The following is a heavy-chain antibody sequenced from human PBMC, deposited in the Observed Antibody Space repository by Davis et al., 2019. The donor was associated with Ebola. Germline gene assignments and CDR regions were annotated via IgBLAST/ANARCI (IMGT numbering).Heavy chain of an antibody. CDR3: ARDRVGTSSGWYPHFDY. CDR2: IWYDGSNK. D-gene: IGHD6-19*01. Sequence: GESLKISCAASGFTFSSYGMHWVRQAPGKGLEWVAVIWYDGSNKYYADSVKGRFTISRDNSKNTLYLQMNSLRAEDTAVYYCARDRVGTSSGWYPHFDYWGQGTLVTVSS. J-gene: IGHJ4*02. CDR1: GFTFSSYG. V-gene: IGHV3-33*01.